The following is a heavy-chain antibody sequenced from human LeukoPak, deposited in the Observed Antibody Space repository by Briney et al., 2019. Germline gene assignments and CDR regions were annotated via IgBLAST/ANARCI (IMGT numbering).Heavy chain of an antibody. CDR2: IKQDGSEK. D-gene: IGHD3-3*01. CDR1: GFTFSSYW. CDR3: ARGGDSWSGYFYYFDY. V-gene: IGHV3-7*01. Sequence: GGSLRLSCAASGFTFSSYWMSWVRQAPGKGLEWVANIKQDGSEKYYVDSVKGRFTISRDNAKNSLYLQMNSLRAEDTAVYYCARGGDSWSGYFYYFDYWGQGTLVTVSS. J-gene: IGHJ4*02.